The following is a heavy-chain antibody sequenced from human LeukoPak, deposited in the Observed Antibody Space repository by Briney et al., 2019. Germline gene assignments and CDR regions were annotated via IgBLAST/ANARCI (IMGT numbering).Heavy chain of an antibody. V-gene: IGHV3-48*02. J-gene: IGHJ4*02. CDR3: ANYDFWTGYSKGY. CDR1: GFTFSGYW. CDR2: ISSSSSTM. D-gene: IGHD3-3*01. Sequence: PGGSLRLSCAASGFTFSGYWMSWVRQAPGKGLEWVSYISSSSSTMYYADSVKGRFTISRDNAKNSLYLQMNSLTDDNTAVYYCANYDFWTGYSKGYWGQGTLVTVSS.